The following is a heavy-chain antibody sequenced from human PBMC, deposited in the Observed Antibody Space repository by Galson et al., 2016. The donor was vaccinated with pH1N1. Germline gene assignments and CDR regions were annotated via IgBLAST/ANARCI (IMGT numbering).Heavy chain of an antibody. CDR3: ARLWYGEYIDY. J-gene: IGHJ4*02. V-gene: IGHV4-39*01. CDR1: GVSISNTNYY. CDR2: IHYTGNT. D-gene: IGHD3-10*01. Sequence: ETLSLTCSVSGVSISNTNYYWGWIRQPPGKGLEWIANIHYTGNTYYDASLQSRVTISVDTSKNQFSLKVKSVIAADTAVYYCARLWYGEYIDYWGQGTRVSVSS.